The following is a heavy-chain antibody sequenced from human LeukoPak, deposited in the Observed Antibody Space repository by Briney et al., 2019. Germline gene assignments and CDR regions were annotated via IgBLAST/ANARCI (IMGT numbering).Heavy chain of an antibody. CDR2: ISGSGGST. CDR1: GFTFSSYS. V-gene: IGHV3-23*01. J-gene: IGHJ4*02. Sequence: GGSLRLSCAASGFTFSSYSMSWVRQAPGKGLEWVSAISGSGGSTYYADSVKGRFTISRDNSKNTLYLQMNSLRAEDTAVYYCAKHYYDSSGYRTKTTPRYYFDYWGQGTLVTVSS. CDR3: AKHYYDSSGYRTKTTPRYYFDY. D-gene: IGHD3-22*01.